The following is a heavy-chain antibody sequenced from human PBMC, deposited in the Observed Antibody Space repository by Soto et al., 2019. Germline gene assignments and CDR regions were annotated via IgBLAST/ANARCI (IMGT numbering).Heavy chain of an antibody. CDR2: IIPLVGIR. D-gene: IGHD4-17*01. CDR1: EGTFSNYA. J-gene: IGHJ4*02. CDR3: ARAPSTYGAYAVKGLRD. Sequence: SVKVSCKASEGTFSNYAISWVRQAPGQGLEWMGGIIPLVGIRNYAQKFQGRVTITADESTSTAYMELISLTSEDTAVYYCARAPSTYGAYAVKGLRDWGQGVLVTVSS. V-gene: IGHV1-69*10.